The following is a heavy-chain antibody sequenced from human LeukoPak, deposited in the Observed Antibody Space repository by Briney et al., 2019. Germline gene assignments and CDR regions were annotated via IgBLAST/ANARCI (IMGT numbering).Heavy chain of an antibody. CDR2: ITGNGATT. V-gene: IGHV3-23*01. J-gene: IGHJ4*02. CDR1: GFSFSSSA. Sequence: PGGSLSLSCAGSGFSFSSSAMSWVRQTPGKGLEWVSSITGNGATTYYSDPVKGRFTISRDNSRNTLSLQMSSLRVEDTAVYYCAKERRRVDTEMVRSYYFENWGQGTLVTVSS. CDR3: AKERRRVDTEMVRSYYFEN. D-gene: IGHD5-18*01.